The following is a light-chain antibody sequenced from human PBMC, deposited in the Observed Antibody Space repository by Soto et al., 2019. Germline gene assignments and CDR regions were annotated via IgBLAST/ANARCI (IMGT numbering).Light chain of an antibody. Sequence: DIQLTPSPSFLSASVGDRVTITCRASQGINNYLGWYQQKPGKAPKLLIYAASTLQSGVPSRFSGSGSGTEFTLTISSLQPEDFATYYCQQLNSYPITFGPGTKVDI. CDR3: QQLNSYPIT. J-gene: IGKJ3*01. CDR2: AAS. V-gene: IGKV1-9*01. CDR1: QGINNY.